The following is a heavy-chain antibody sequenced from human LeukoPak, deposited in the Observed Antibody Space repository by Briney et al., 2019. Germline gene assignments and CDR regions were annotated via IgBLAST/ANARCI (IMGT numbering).Heavy chain of an antibody. J-gene: IGHJ4*02. CDR2: ISSSSSYI. V-gene: IGHV3-21*01. CDR3: ARDSAGAPDY. D-gene: IGHD6-19*01. CDR1: GFTFSSYA. Sequence: GGSLRLSCAASGFTFSSYAMSWVRQAPGKGLEWVSSISSSSSYIYYADSVKGRITISRDNAKNSLYLQMNSLRAEDTAVYYCARDSAGAPDYWGQGTLVTVSS.